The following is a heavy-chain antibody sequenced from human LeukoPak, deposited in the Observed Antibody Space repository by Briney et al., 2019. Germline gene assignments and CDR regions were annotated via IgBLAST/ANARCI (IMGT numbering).Heavy chain of an antibody. Sequence: GGSLRLSCAASGYTFSDFSVDWVRQAPGKGLEWVSSISVRSNYRYYADSVRGRFTISRDDARDSLFLQMNSLRAEDTAVYFCVRLRRHNDRGGYYYYYDYWGPGTLVTVS. CDR1: GYTFSDFS. V-gene: IGHV3-21*01. J-gene: IGHJ4*02. CDR2: ISVRSNYR. CDR3: VRLRRHNDRGGYYYYYDY. D-gene: IGHD3-22*01.